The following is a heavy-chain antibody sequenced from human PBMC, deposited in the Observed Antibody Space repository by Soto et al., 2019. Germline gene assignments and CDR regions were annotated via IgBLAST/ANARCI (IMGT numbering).Heavy chain of an antibody. CDR3: VRDYTSVGVVIFSSGMDV. V-gene: IGHV3-30*04. D-gene: IGHD3-3*01. J-gene: IGHJ6*02. CDR1: GFTFSSYA. CDR2: ISYDGSNK. Sequence: GGSLRLSCAASGFTFSSYAMHWVRQAPGKGLEWVAVISYDGSNKYYADSVKGRFTISRDNSKNTLYLQMNSLRAEDTAVYSCVRDYTSVGVVIFSSGMDVWGQGTTVTVSS.